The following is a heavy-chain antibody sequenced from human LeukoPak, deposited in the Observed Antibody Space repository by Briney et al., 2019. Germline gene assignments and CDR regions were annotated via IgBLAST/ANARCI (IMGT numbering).Heavy chain of an antibody. CDR3: AKAVPFPTYGADPTGGWFDP. CDR2: ISGSGGST. CDR1: GFTFSSYA. D-gene: IGHD4/OR15-4a*01. V-gene: IGHV3-23*01. Sequence: GGSLRLSCAASGFTFSSYAMSWVRQAPGKGLELVSAISGSGGSTYYADSVKGRFTISRDNSKNTLYLQMNSLRAEDTAVYYCAKAVPFPTYGADPTGGWFDPWGQGTLVTVSS. J-gene: IGHJ5*02.